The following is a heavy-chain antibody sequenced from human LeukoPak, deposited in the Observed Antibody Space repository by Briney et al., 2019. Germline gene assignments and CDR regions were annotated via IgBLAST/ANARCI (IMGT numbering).Heavy chain of an antibody. Sequence: SGPPLVKPTQTLTLTCTFSGFSLSTSGMCVSWIRHPPVKALEWLARIDCDEDKYYSASLKTRLTISKDNSKNQVVLTMTKMDPVDTATYYSTRIQLSHGGGDSYWFDPWGQGTPVTVSS. D-gene: IGHD2-21*02. J-gene: IGHJ5*02. V-gene: IGHV2-70*11. CDR3: TRIQLSHGGGDSYWFDP. CDR2: IDCDEDK. CDR1: GFSLSTSGMC.